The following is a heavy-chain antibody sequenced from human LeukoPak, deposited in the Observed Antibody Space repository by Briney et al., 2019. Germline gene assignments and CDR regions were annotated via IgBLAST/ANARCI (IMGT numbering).Heavy chain of an antibody. Sequence: SETLSLTCAVYGGSFSGYYWGWIRQPPGKGLEWTGSIYYSGSTYYNPSLQSRVTISVDTSKNHFSLKLRSVTAADTAVYYCARHVFHSSTWYGPIDYWGQGTLVTVSS. CDR1: GGSFSGYY. CDR2: IYYSGST. J-gene: IGHJ4*02. CDR3: ARHVFHSSTWYGPIDY. D-gene: IGHD6-13*01. V-gene: IGHV4-39*01.